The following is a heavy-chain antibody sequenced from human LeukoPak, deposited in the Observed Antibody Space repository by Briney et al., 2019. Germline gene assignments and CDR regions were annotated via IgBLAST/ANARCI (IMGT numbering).Heavy chain of an antibody. V-gene: IGHV3-21*01. J-gene: IGHJ6*02. CDR3: ARAPGGEGWLQSFYYYYYGMDV. CDR1: GFTFSSYS. CDR2: ISSSSSYI. Sequence: GGSLRLSCAASGFTFSSYSMNWVRQAPGKGLEWVSSISSSSSYIYYADSVKGRFTISRDNAKNSLYLQMNSLRAEDTAVYYRARAPGGEGWLQSFYYYYYGMDVWGQGTTVTVSS. D-gene: IGHD5-24*01.